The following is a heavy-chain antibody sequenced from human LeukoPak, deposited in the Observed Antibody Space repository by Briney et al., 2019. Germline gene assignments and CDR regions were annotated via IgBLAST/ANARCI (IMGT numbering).Heavy chain of an antibody. J-gene: IGHJ4*02. V-gene: IGHV3-23*01. CDR2: ISGSGGST. CDR3: AKGKYYYDSSGYVN. CDR1: GFTFSSYG. D-gene: IGHD3-22*01. Sequence: GGTLRLSCAASGFTFSSYGMSWVRQAPGKGLEWVSAISGSGGSTYYADSVKGRFTISRDNSKNTLYLQMNSLRAEDTAVYYCAKGKYYYDSSGYVNWGQGTLVTVSS.